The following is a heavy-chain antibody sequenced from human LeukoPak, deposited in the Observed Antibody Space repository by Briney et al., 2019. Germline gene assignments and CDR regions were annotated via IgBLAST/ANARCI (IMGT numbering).Heavy chain of an antibody. Sequence: GGSLRLSCAASGFTFSSYSMNWVRQPPEKGLEWVSSISSSSSYIYYADSMKGRFTISRDNTKNSLYLQMNSLRAEDTAVYYCARDGLFLPGYSYGPVDYWGEGTLGTVSS. V-gene: IGHV3-21*01. CDR1: GFTFSSYS. CDR2: ISSSSSYI. CDR3: ARDGLFLPGYSYGPVDY. D-gene: IGHD5-18*01. J-gene: IGHJ4*02.